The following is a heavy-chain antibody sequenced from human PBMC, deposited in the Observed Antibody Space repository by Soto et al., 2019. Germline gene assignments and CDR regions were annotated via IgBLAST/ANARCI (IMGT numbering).Heavy chain of an antibody. V-gene: IGHV4-30-2*01. J-gene: IGHJ3*02. CDR2: IYHSGST. Sequence: SETLSITCAVSGCSISIVGCSWSWIRQPPGKGLEWIGYIYHSGSTYYNPSLKSRVTISADRSKNQFSLKLSSVTAADTAVYYCARVLRGEDAFDIWGQGTMVTVSS. CDR1: GCSISIVGCS. D-gene: IGHD3-10*01. CDR3: ARVLRGEDAFDI.